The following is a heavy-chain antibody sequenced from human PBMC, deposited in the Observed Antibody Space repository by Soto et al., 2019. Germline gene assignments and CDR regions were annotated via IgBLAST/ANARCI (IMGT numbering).Heavy chain of an antibody. CDR1: GFTFSSYA. J-gene: IGHJ6*02. V-gene: IGHV3-23*01. D-gene: IGHD3-10*01. CDR3: AKDDGESVMVRGVISYYYYGMDV. Sequence: GGSLRLSCAASGFTFSSYAMSWVRQAPGKGLEWVSAISGSGGSTYYADSVKGRFTISRDNSKNTLYLQMNSLRAEDTAVYYCAKDDGESVMVRGVISYYYYGMDVWGQGTTVTVSS. CDR2: ISGSGGST.